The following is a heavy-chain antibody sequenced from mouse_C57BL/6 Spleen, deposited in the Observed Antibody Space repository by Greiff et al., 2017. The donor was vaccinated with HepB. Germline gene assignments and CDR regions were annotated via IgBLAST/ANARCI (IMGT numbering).Heavy chain of an antibody. Sequence: EVKLEESGAELVKPGASVKLSCTASGFNIKDYYMHWVKQRTEQGLEWIGRIDPEDGETKYAPKFQGKATITADTSSNTAYLQLSSLTSEDTAVYYCARYTTVVATDWYFDVWGTGTTVTVSS. J-gene: IGHJ1*03. V-gene: IGHV14-2*01. CDR1: GFNIKDYY. D-gene: IGHD1-1*01. CDR2: IDPEDGET. CDR3: ARYTTVVATDWYFDV.